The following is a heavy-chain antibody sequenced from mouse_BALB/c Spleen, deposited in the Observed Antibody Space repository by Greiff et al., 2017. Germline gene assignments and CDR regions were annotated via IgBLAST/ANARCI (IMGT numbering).Heavy chain of an antibody. V-gene: IGHV2-6-7*01. D-gene: IGHD2-3*01. J-gene: IGHJ1*01. CDR3: ARDGDGTRIYDGYLDWYFDV. CDR2: IWGDGST. Sequence: QVQLKESGPGLVAPSQSLSITCTVSGFSLTGYGVNWVRQPPGKGLEWLGMIWGDGSTDYNSALKSRLSISKDNSKSQVFLKMNSLQTDDTARYYCARDGDGTRIYDGYLDWYFDVWGAGTTVTVSS. CDR1: GFSLTGYG.